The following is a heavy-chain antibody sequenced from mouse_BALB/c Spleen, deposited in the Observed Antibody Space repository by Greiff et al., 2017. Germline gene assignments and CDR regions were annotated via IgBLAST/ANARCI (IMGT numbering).Heavy chain of an antibody. CDR1: GFSLTGYG. CDR2: IWGDGST. CDR3: AREDYYGSSRYAMDY. J-gene: IGHJ4*01. Sequence: VQRVESGPGLVAPSQSLSITCTVSGFSLTGYGVNWVRQPPGKGLEWLGMIWGDGSTDYNSALKSRLSISKDNSKSQVFLKMNSLQTDDTARYYCAREDYYGSSRYAMDYWGQGTSVTVSS. D-gene: IGHD1-1*01. V-gene: IGHV2-6-7*01.